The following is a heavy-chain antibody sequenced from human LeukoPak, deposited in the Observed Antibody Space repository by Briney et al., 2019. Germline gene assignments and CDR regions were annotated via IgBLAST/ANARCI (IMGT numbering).Heavy chain of an antibody. Sequence: GGSLRLSCAASGFTFSSYAMSWVRQAPGKGLEWVSAISGSGGSTYYADSVKGRFTISRDNAKNSLYLQMNSLRAEDTAVYYCARDPGNTRYSYGYDYWGQGTLVTVSS. CDR3: ARDPGNTRYSYGYDY. CDR2: ISGSGGST. V-gene: IGHV3-23*01. J-gene: IGHJ4*02. D-gene: IGHD5-18*01. CDR1: GFTFSSYA.